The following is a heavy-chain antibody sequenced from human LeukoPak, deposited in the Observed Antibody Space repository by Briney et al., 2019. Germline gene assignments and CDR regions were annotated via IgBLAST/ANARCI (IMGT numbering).Heavy chain of an antibody. CDR3: AREGGSLLWFGELLYYFDY. D-gene: IGHD3-10*01. J-gene: IGHJ4*02. Sequence: ASVKVSCKASGYTFTSYGISWVRQAPGQGLEWMGWISAYNGNTNYAQKLQGRVTMTTDTSTSTAYMELRSLRSDDTAVYYCAREGGSLLWFGELLYYFDYWGQGTLVTVSS. V-gene: IGHV1-18*01. CDR1: GYTFTSYG. CDR2: ISAYNGNT.